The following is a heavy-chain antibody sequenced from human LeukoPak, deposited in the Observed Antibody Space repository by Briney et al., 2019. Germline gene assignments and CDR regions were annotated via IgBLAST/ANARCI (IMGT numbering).Heavy chain of an antibody. D-gene: IGHD6-6*01. J-gene: IGHJ4*02. V-gene: IGHV1-2*02. CDR2: INPNSGGT. Sequence: ASVKVSFKASGYTFTGYYMHWVRQAPGQGLEWMGWINPNSGGTNYAQKFQGRVTMTRDTSISTAYMELSRLRSDDTAVYYCARDYSSSSGYFDYWGQGTLVTVSS. CDR1: GYTFTGYY. CDR3: ARDYSSSSGYFDY.